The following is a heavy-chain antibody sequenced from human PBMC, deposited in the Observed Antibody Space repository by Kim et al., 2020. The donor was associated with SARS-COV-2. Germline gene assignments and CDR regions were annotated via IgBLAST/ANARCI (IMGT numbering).Heavy chain of an antibody. CDR3: ARGLGDY. V-gene: IGHV3-7*01. Sequence: DGSNTYYVDSVKGRVTISRDNAKNSLYLQMNSLRAEDMAVYYCARGLGDYWGQGILVIVSS. J-gene: IGHJ4*02. CDR2: DGSNT. D-gene: IGHD5-12*01.